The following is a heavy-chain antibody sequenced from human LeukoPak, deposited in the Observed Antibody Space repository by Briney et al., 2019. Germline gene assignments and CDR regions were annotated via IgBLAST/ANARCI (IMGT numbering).Heavy chain of an antibody. CDR3: AREHYYDSTAYLD. V-gene: IGHV4-38-2*02. CDR2: IYHSGST. Sequence: SETLSLTCTVSGYSISSGYYWGWIRQPPGKGLEWIGSIYHSGSTYYNPSLKSRVTISVDTSKSQFSLKLTSVTAADTAVYYCAREHYYDSTAYLDWGQGTLVSVSS. J-gene: IGHJ1*01. D-gene: IGHD3-22*01. CDR1: GYSISSGYY.